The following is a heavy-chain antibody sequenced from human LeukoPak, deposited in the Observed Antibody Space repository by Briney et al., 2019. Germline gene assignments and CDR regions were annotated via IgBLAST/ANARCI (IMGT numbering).Heavy chain of an antibody. J-gene: IGHJ4*02. CDR2: ISGDSIYT. Sequence: GGSLRLSCAAPGFTFSNYAMTWVRQAPGKGLQWVSAISGDSIYTYYLDSVKGRFTASRDNSRNTLFLQMNSLRADDTAVYYCAKNYGTSRPFYDYWGQGIVVTVAS. D-gene: IGHD4-17*01. V-gene: IGHV3-23*01. CDR3: AKNYGTSRPFYDY. CDR1: GFTFSNYA.